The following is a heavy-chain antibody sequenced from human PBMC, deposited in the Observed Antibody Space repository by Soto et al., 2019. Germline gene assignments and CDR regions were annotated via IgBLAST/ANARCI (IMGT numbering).Heavy chain of an antibody. Sequence: EVQLVESGGGLVQPGGSLKLSCAASGFTFSGAAIHWVRQASGKGLEWVGRIRSKAKDYATAYTESVKGRVTISRDDSKYPAYLQMNSLKTDDTAMYYCSTLGEWGSYSGYWGQGTLVTVSS. CDR3: STLGEWGSYSGY. D-gene: IGHD3-16*01. CDR2: IRSKAKDYAT. CDR1: GFTFSGAA. V-gene: IGHV3-73*02. J-gene: IGHJ4*02.